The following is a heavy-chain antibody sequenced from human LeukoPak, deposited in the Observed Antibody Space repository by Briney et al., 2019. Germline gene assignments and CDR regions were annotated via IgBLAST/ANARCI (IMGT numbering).Heavy chain of an antibody. V-gene: IGHV4-31*03. CDR2: IYYSGST. D-gene: IGHD3-3*02. CDR1: GGSISSGGYY. CDR3: ARDHPLAQGHWLDP. J-gene: IGHJ5*02. Sequence: SETLSLTCTVSGGSISSGGYYWSWIRQHPGKGLEWIGYIYYSGSTYYNPSLKSRVTISVDTSKNQFSLKLSSVTAADTAVYYCARDHPLAQGHWLDPWGQGTLVTVSS.